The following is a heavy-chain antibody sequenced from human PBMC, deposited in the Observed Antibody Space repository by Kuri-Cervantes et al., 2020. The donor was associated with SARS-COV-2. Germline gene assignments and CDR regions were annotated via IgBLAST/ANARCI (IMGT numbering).Heavy chain of an antibody. J-gene: IGHJ4*02. CDR3: VRDGDHWNFDY. CDR1: GGSFSGYY. Sequence: ETLSLTCAVYGGSFSGYYWSWIRQPPGKGLVWVSRINPDGSYTNNADSVKGRFTLSRDNAKNMLFLQMNSLRAEDTAVYYCVRDGDHWNFDYRGQGTLVTVSS. D-gene: IGHD1-1*01. CDR2: INPDGSYT. V-gene: IGHV3-74*01.